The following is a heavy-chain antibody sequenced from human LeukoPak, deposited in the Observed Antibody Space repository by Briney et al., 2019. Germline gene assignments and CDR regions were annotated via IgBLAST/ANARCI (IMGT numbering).Heavy chain of an antibody. Sequence: GGSLRLSCAASGFTFSSYWMSWVRQAPGKGLEWVANIKQDGSEKYYVYSVKGRFTISRDNAKNSLYLQMNSLRAEDTAVYYCASSYCSSTSCSDYWGQGTLVTVSS. CDR1: GFTFSSYW. J-gene: IGHJ4*02. D-gene: IGHD2-2*01. CDR3: ASSYCSSTSCSDY. V-gene: IGHV3-7*03. CDR2: IKQDGSEK.